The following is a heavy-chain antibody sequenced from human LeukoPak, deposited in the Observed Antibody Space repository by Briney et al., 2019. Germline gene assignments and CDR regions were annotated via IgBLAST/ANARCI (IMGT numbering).Heavy chain of an antibody. CDR3: ARKYSSGWYGDAFDI. V-gene: IGHV4-59*08. Sequence: PSETLSLTCTVSGGSISSYYWSWIRQPPGKGLEWIGYIYYSGSTNYNPSLKSRVTIPVDTSKNQFSLKLSSVTAADTAAYYCARKYSSGWYGDAFDIWGQGTMVTASS. CDR2: IYYSGST. D-gene: IGHD6-19*01. J-gene: IGHJ3*02. CDR1: GGSISSYY.